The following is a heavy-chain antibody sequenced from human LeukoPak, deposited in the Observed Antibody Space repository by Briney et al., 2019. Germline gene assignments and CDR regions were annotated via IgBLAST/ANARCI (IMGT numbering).Heavy chain of an antibody. V-gene: IGHV4-59*02. J-gene: IGHJ4*02. Sequence: SETLSLTCTVSGGSVSSYYWSWIRQPPGKGLEWIGYIYYSGSTNYNPSLKSRVTISVDTSKNQFSLKLSSVTAADTAVYYCARGDGGSYGFDYWGQGTLVTVSS. CDR1: GGSVSSYY. CDR2: IYYSGST. D-gene: IGHD1-26*01. CDR3: ARGDGGSYGFDY.